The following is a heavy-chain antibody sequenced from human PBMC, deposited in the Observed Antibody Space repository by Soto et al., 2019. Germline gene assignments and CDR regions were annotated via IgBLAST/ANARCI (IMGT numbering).Heavy chain of an antibody. CDR2: IGYDGSNN. V-gene: IGHV3-30*02. D-gene: IGHD6-13*01. Sequence: GGSLRLSCAASGFTFRSYGMHWVRQAPGKGLEWVAVIGYDGSNNDYADSVKGRFTISRDNSKNTLFLQMNSLRAEDTAVYYCARGSGIAAAGTVFDYWGQGTLVTVSS. J-gene: IGHJ4*02. CDR3: ARGSGIAAAGTVFDY. CDR1: GFTFRSYG.